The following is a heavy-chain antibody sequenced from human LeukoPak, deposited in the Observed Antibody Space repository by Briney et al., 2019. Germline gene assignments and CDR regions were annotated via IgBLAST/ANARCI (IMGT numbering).Heavy chain of an antibody. J-gene: IGHJ4*02. CDR1: GFTFDDYG. V-gene: IGHV3-20*04. Sequence: GGSLRLSCAASGFTFDDYGMSWVRQAPGQGLEFVSGINWNGGSTGYADSVKGRFTISRDNSKNTLYLQMNSLRADDTAVYYCAKDPSSGWPHYFDYWGQGTLVTVSS. D-gene: IGHD6-19*01. CDR2: INWNGGST. CDR3: AKDPSSGWPHYFDY.